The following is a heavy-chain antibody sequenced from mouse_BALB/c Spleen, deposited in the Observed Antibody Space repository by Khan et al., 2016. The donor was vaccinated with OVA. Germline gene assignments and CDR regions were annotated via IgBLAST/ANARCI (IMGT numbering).Heavy chain of an antibody. CDR2: INSGGSF. V-gene: IGHV5-6-5*01. Sequence: EVQLVESGGDLVKPGGSLKLPCAASGFTFSSYAMSWVRQTPEKRLEWVASINSGGSFYYSDSVRGRFTISRDNARNILYLQMSSLNSEDTAMYYCARGHFYGSSYDYWYFDVWGAGTTVTVSS. CDR3: ARGHFYGSSYDYWYFDV. J-gene: IGHJ1*01. D-gene: IGHD1-1*01. CDR1: GFTFSSYA.